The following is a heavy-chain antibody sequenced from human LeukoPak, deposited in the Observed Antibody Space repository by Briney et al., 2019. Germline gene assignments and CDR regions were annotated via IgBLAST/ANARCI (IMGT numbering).Heavy chain of an antibody. CDR2: INPSGGST. D-gene: IGHD3-3*01. V-gene: IGHV1-46*01. CDR1: GYTFTSYY. J-gene: IGHJ4*02. CDR3: ARGLIRDFWSGYLRPDYDY. Sequence: ASVKVSCKASGYTFTSYYMHWVRQAPGQGLEWMGIINPSGGSTSYAQKFQGRVTMTRDMSTSTVYMELSSLRSEDTAVYYCARGLIRDFWSGYLRPDYDYWGQGTLVTVSS.